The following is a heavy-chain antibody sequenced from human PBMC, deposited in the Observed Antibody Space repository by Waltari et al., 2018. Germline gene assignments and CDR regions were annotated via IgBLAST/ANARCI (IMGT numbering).Heavy chain of an antibody. CDR3: VGWNDPINS. V-gene: IGHV3-7*01. D-gene: IGHD1-1*01. CDR2: IGPDGSDK. Sequence: EAQLVQSGGGLVQPGGSLNLSCAASGFTNSRFWMTWIRQAPGQGLQWVAHIGPDGSDKYYVDSVKGRFTISRDNAENSLLLQMSSLRVEDTALYYCVGWNDPINSWGQGTLVAVSS. CDR1: GFTNSRFW. J-gene: IGHJ4*02.